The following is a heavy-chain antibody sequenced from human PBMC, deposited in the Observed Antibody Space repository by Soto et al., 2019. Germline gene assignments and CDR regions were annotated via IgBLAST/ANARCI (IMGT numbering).Heavy chain of an antibody. D-gene: IGHD6-13*01. CDR3: ARECLSSPHHFDY. CDR2: IYYSAST. CDR1: GGSVSSGSYY. J-gene: IGHJ4*02. V-gene: IGHV4-61*01. Sequence: SETLSLTCTVSGGSVSSGSYYWSWIRQPPGKGLEWIGYIYYSASTNYNPSLKSRVTISVDTSKSQFSLKLSSVTAADTAVYYCARECLSSPHHFDYRGQGTLVTVSS.